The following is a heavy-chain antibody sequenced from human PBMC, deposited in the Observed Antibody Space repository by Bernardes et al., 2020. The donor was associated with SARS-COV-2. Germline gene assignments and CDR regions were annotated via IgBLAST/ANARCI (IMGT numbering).Heavy chain of an antibody. CDR3: ARDRGHNWNEFGFDF. V-gene: IGHV3-43*02. Sequence: AGSLRLSCAASGFTIDDYAMHWVRQAPGKGLEWVSLISGDGGSTYYTDSVKGRFTISRDSSKNSLFLQVNSLRPEDSALYYCARDRGHNWNEFGFDFWGQGTMVTVSS. CDR2: ISGDGGST. D-gene: IGHD1-20*01. J-gene: IGHJ3*01. CDR1: GFTIDDYA.